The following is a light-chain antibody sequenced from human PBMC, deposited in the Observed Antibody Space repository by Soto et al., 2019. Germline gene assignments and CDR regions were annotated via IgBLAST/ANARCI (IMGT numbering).Light chain of an antibody. CDR3: AAWDDGPSRWV. J-gene: IGLJ3*02. CDR2: RND. CDR1: SSDIGRNY. Sequence: QSVLTQPPSASGTPGQRVTISCSGGSSDIGRNYVYWYQQLPGTAPKLLIYRNDERPSGVPDRFSGSKSGTSASLVLSGLRSEDEADYYCAAWDDGPSRWVFGGGTKLTVL. V-gene: IGLV1-47*01.